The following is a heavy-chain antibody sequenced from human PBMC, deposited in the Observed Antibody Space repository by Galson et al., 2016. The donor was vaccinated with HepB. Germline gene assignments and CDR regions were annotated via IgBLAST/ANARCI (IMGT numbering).Heavy chain of an antibody. J-gene: IGHJ4*02. Sequence: SLRLSCAASGFTFSDYYMSWIRQAPGKGLEWISYISTGSGHTNYADSVKGRFTISRDNAKNSLYLQMNSLRAEDTAVYYCARDCSSDCFTNIGYWGQGTLVSVSS. D-gene: IGHD2-2*01. CDR2: ISTGSGHT. CDR3: ARDCSSDCFTNIGY. V-gene: IGHV3-11*06. CDR1: GFTFSDYY.